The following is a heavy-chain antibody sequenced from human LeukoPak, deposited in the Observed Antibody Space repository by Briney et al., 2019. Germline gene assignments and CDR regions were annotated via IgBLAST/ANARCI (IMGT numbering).Heavy chain of an antibody. Sequence: ASVKVSCKTSGYTFFSYGITWVRQAPGQGLEWMGWISANNGDTKYAPKFQGRVTMTTESNTRTAYLDVRSLRSDDTAVYYGARGGVHSGTPDFWGQGTLITVAS. V-gene: IGHV1-18*01. D-gene: IGHD3-3*01. CDR1: GYTFFSYG. J-gene: IGHJ4*02. CDR3: ARGGVHSGTPDF. CDR2: ISANNGDT.